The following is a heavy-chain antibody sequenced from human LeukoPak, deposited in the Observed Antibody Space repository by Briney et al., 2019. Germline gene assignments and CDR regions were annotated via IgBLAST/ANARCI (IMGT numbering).Heavy chain of an antibody. V-gene: IGHV3-23*01. CDR1: DFAFSNYA. J-gene: IGHJ4*02. D-gene: IGHD2-2*02. CDR2: INYGDGVT. Sequence: GGSLRLSCETSDFAFSNYAMSWVRQAPGRGLEWVSGINYGDGVTYYADSVKGRFTISRDNSENTLYLQMNSLRAEDTAIYYCAKLEAAAAIVDWGQGTLVTVSS. CDR3: AKLEAAAAIVD.